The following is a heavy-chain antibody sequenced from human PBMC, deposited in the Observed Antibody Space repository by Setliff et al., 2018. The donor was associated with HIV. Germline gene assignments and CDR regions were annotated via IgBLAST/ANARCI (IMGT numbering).Heavy chain of an antibody. D-gene: IGHD3-10*01. CDR1: GGSFRVDY. Sequence: SENLSLTCTVSGGSFRVDYWTWVRQPPGKGLEWIGNMYYGGSTNSNPSLKSRVTMSIDASKNQFSLNLRSVTAADTATYYCARGNYYASGLDYWGQGTLVTVS. CDR3: ARGNYYASGLDY. CDR2: MYYGGST. V-gene: IGHV4-59*01. J-gene: IGHJ4*02.